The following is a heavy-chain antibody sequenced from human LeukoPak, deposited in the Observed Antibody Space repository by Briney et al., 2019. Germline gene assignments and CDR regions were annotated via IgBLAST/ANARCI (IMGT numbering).Heavy chain of an antibody. CDR1: GYTFTSYY. CDR3: ARDLLSVDTAMADYYYYYMDV. CDR2: INPSGGST. D-gene: IGHD5-18*01. J-gene: IGHJ6*03. Sequence: ASVKVSCKASGYTFTSYYMHWVRQAPGQGLEWMGIINPSGGSTSYAQKFQGRVTMTRDMSTSTVYMELSSLRSEDTAVYYCARDLLSVDTAMADYYYYYMDVWGKGTTVTVSS. V-gene: IGHV1-46*01.